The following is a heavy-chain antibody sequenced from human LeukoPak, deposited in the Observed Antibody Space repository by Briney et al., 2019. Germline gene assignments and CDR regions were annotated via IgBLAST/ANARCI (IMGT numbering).Heavy chain of an antibody. CDR3: ASWAGGNEPVASFDY. V-gene: IGHV1-2*02. CDR2: INLYSGGT. J-gene: IGHJ4*02. D-gene: IGHD1-14*01. Sequence: ASVRVSCKPTGYSFTAYYIYWMRQAPGQGLECMGWINLYSGGTKYAQRFQSRVTMTRDTSISTAYMELSRLRPDDTAIYYCASWAGGNEPVASFDYWGQGTLVTVSS. CDR1: GYSFTAYY.